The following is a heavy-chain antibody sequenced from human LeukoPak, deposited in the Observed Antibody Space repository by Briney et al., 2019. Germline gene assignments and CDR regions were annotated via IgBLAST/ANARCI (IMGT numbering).Heavy chain of an antibody. CDR3: TRDHCRGDNCPSLDY. Sequence: ASVKVSCKPSGYTFTSFGISWVRQAPGKGLEWMGWIGAYNGDTNYAQKFQGRVTMTTDTSTSTAYMDLRSLRSDDTAVYYCTRDHCRGDNCPSLDYWGQGTLVTVSS. CDR1: GYTFTSFG. D-gene: IGHD2-15*01. J-gene: IGHJ4*02. CDR2: IGAYNGDT. V-gene: IGHV1-18*04.